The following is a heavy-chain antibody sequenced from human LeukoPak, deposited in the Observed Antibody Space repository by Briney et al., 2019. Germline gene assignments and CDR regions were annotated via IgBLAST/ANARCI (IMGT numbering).Heavy chain of an antibody. Sequence: ASVKVSCKASGYTFTSYDINWVRQDTGQGLEWMGWMNPNSGNTGYAQKFQGRVTMTRNTSISTAYMELSSLRSEGTAVYYCARVDYYDSSGYYGIDYWGQGTLVTVSS. J-gene: IGHJ4*02. D-gene: IGHD3-22*01. V-gene: IGHV1-8*01. CDR2: MNPNSGNT. CDR3: ARVDYYDSSGYYGIDY. CDR1: GYTFTSYD.